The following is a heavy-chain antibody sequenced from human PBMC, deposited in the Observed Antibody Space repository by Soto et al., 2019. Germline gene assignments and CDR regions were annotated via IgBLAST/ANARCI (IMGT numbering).Heavy chain of an antibody. Sequence: SETLSLTCTVSGGSISSYYWSWIRQPPGKGLEWIGYIYYSGSTKYHTALKSRVTISVDTSKNQFSLTLSAVTATDTAVNYCARQLYCSGGSCYEYFDYWGQGTLVTVSS. J-gene: IGHJ4*02. V-gene: IGHV4-59*01. CDR3: ARQLYCSGGSCYEYFDY. CDR2: IYYSGST. D-gene: IGHD2-15*01. CDR1: GGSISSYY.